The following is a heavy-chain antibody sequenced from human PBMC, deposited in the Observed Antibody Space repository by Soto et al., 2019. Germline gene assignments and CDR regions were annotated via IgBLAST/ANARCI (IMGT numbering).Heavy chain of an antibody. CDR2: IKPDGSER. D-gene: IGHD7-27*01. V-gene: IGHV3-7*04. Sequence: EVQLVESGGGLVQPGGSLRLYCAASGFTFGTYWMTWVRQAPGKGLECVGNIKPDGSERYYVDSVKGRFTISRDNAKNPLYLHMNSLIAEDTAVYYCATDLNWEQYWGQGTLVTVSS. J-gene: IGHJ4*02. CDR3: ATDLNWEQY. CDR1: GFTFGTYW.